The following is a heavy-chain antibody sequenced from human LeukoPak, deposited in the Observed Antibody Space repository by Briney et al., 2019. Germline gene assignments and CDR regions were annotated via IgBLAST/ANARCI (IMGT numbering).Heavy chain of an antibody. CDR1: GFTLSTYG. V-gene: IGHV3-30*02. J-gene: IGHJ4*02. CDR3: APAEE. Sequence: GGSLRLSCAASGFTLSTYGMHWVRQAPGKGLEWVAFIWHDGTNKYYADSVKGRFTISRDDSKNTLYLQMNSLRAEDTAVYYCAPAEEGGQGTLVTVSS. CDR2: IWHDGTNK.